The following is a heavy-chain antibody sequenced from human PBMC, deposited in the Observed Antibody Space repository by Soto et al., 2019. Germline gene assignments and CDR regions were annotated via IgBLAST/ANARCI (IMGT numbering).Heavy chain of an antibody. CDR1: GDSISSGGYY. CDR3: ARGLSVTIFDF. J-gene: IGHJ4*02. CDR2: ISYSGST. Sequence: QVQLQESGPGLVQPSQTLSLACTVSGDSISSGGYYWSWIRQHPGKGLEWIGYISYSGSTFYNPSLKSRVTISVDTSKNQFSLKLSSVTAADTAVYYCARGLSVTIFDFWGQGTLVTVSS. D-gene: IGHD4-17*01. V-gene: IGHV4-31*03.